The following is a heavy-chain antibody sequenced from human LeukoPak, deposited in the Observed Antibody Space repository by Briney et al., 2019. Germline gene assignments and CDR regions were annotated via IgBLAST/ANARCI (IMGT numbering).Heavy chain of an antibody. CDR2: IRYDGSNK. J-gene: IGHJ4*02. D-gene: IGHD2-2*02. V-gene: IGHV3-30*02. Sequence: GGSLRLXCAASGFTFSSYGMHWVRQAPGKGLEWVAFIRYDGSNKCYADSVKGRFTISRDNSKNTLYLQMNSLRAEDTAVYYCAKDLPTQIIVVVPAAIDYWGQGTLVTVSS. CDR1: GFTFSSYG. CDR3: AKDLPTQIIVVVPAAIDY.